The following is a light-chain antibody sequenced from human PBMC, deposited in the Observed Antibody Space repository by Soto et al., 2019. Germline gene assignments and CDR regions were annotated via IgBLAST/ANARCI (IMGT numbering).Light chain of an antibody. J-gene: IGKJ4*01. Sequence: EIVLTQSPATLSLSPGERATLSCRASQTLTSNYLAWYQQKPGQAPRLLIHGAASRATGIPDRFSGSGSGTDFTLTISRLEPEDFAVYYCQQYNDSVLTCGGGTKVEIK. CDR2: GAA. CDR1: QTLTSNY. V-gene: IGKV3-20*01. CDR3: QQYNDSVLT.